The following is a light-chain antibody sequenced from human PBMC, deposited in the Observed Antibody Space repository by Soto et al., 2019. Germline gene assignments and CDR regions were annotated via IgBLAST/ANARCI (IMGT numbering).Light chain of an antibody. CDR3: QSYDSSLSGYV. J-gene: IGLJ1*01. CDR1: SSNIGANFD. V-gene: IGLV1-40*01. CDR2: DNS. Sequence: QSVLTQPPSVSGAPGQRVTISCTGSSSNIGANFDVHWYQQFPGTAPKLLIYDNSNRPSRVPDRFSGSESGTSASLAITGLQAEDEADYYCQSYDSSLSGYVVGTGTKLTVL.